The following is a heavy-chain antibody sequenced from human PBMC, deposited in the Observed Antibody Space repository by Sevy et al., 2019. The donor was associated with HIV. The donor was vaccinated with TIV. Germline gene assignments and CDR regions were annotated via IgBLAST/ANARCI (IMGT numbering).Heavy chain of an antibody. CDR2: ISDYNGYT. Sequence: ASVKVSCKASGYTCSSYGISWVRQAPGQGLEWMGWISDYNGYTNYAHKFQGRVTMGTETSTRTAYMELRSLRSDDTAVYFCAREGYYYRSGTYRPPNYYGMDVWGQGTAVTVSS. D-gene: IGHD3-10*01. V-gene: IGHV1-18*01. J-gene: IGHJ6*02. CDR3: AREGYYYRSGTYRPPNYYGMDV. CDR1: GYTCSSYG.